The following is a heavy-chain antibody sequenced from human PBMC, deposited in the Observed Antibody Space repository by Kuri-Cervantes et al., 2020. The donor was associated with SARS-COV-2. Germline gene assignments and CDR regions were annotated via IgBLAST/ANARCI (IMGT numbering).Heavy chain of an antibody. CDR1: GFTFSSYG. V-gene: IGHV3-73*01. Sequence: GESLKISCAASGFTFSSYGMHWVRQASGKGLEWVGRIRSKTHNYATAYAASVESRFTFSRDDSKDTAYLQMNSLKSEDTAVYYCTRLHNDFWSRPFDYWGQGTLVTVSS. D-gene: IGHD3-3*01. CDR3: TRLHNDFWSRPFDY. CDR2: IRSKTHNYAT. J-gene: IGHJ4*02.